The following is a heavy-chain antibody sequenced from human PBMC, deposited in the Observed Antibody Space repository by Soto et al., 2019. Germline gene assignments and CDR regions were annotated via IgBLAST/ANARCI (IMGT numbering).Heavy chain of an antibody. J-gene: IGHJ5*02. Sequence: QVQLQESGPGLVKPSETLSLTCTVSGGSISSYYWSWIRQPPGKGLEWIGYIYYSGSTNYNPSLKSRVTISVDTSKNQFSLKLSSVTAADTAVYYCARINSFSYYDYIWGSYRQNWFDPWGQGTLVTVSS. V-gene: IGHV4-59*01. CDR3: ARINSFSYYDYIWGSYRQNWFDP. CDR1: GGSISSYY. CDR2: IYYSGST. D-gene: IGHD3-16*02.